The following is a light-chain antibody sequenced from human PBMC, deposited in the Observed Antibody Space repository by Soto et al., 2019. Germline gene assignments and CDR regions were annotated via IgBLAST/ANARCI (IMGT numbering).Light chain of an antibody. CDR2: AAS. CDR3: QQLNTLPFT. V-gene: IGKV1-9*01. Sequence: DIQMTQSPCALSAPVGGRGTITCRASQSISSFLTWYQQKAGKAPKLLIYAASSLQSGVPSRFSGSGSGTEFTLTISGLLPEDFATYHCQQLNTLPFTFGQGTQLEIK. J-gene: IGKJ5*01. CDR1: QSISSF.